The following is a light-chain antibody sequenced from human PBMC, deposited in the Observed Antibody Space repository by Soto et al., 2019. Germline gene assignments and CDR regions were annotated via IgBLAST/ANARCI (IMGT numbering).Light chain of an antibody. CDR3: QQTYSTPPT. CDR2: TAS. Sequence: DIQMTQSPSSLSASVGDRVTITCRASKSISSSLNWYQQKPLRAPELLIYTASNLQSGVPSRFSGSGSGTDFTLTISSLQPDDSATYYGQQTYSTPPTFGGGTKVEVK. J-gene: IGKJ4*01. CDR1: KSISSS. V-gene: IGKV1-39*01.